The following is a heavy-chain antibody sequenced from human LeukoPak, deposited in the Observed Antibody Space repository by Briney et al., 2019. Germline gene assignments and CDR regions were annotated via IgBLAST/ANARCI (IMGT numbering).Heavy chain of an antibody. Sequence: SETLSLTCALSGGSFGDYHWSWIRQPPGKGLEWIGSIYYSGSTYYNPSLKSRVTISVDTSKNQFSLKLSSVTAADTAVYYCARVGDWDLQLVPPFDYWGQGTLVTVSS. D-gene: IGHD6-13*01. CDR3: ARVGDWDLQLVPPFDY. CDR1: GGSFGDYH. J-gene: IGHJ4*02. V-gene: IGHV4-34*01. CDR2: IYYSGST.